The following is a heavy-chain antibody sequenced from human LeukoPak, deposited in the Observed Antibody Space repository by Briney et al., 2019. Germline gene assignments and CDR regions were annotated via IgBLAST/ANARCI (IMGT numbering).Heavy chain of an antibody. Sequence: PGGSLRLSCAASGFTFSSYSMNWVRQAPGKAMEWVSSITSSGTYTFYADSVKGRFTISRDNAKNSLYLQMNSLRAEDTAVYYCARRFYDTSPRPFDVWGQGTMVTVSS. CDR1: GFTFSSYS. CDR2: ITSSGTYT. CDR3: ARRFYDTSPRPFDV. J-gene: IGHJ3*01. D-gene: IGHD3-22*01. V-gene: IGHV3-21*01.